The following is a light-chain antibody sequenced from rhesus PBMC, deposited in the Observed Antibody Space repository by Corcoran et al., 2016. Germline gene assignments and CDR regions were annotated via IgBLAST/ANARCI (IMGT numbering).Light chain of an antibody. CDR3: LQYNSDPYS. CDR2: DAY. V-gene: IGKV1-43*02. Sequence: DIQMTQSPSSLSASVGDRVTITCRASQGISNYLNWYQQKKEKAPKILIYDAYTLQRGVQSRFSGSGSGTEFTLTISSLQPEDFATDYCLQYNSDPYSFGQVTKVEIK. CDR1: QGISNY. J-gene: IGKJ2*01.